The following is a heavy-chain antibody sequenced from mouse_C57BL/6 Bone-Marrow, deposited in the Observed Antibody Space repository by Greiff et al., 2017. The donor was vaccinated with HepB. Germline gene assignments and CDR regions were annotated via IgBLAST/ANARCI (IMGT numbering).Heavy chain of an antibody. V-gene: IGHV5-4*03. CDR3: ARVITT. D-gene: IGHD1-1*01. CDR1: GFTFSSYA. CDR2: ISDGGSYT. J-gene: IGHJ3*01. Sequence: EVMLVESGGGLVKPGGSLKLSCAASGFTFSSYAMSWVRQTPEKRLEWVATISDGGSYTYYPDNVKGRFTISRDNAKNNLYLQMSQLESEDTAMYYCARVITTGGQGTLVTVSA.